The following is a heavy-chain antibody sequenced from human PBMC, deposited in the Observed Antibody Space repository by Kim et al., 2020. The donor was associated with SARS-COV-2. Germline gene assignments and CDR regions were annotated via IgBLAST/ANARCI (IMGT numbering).Heavy chain of an antibody. V-gene: IGHV3-23*01. Sequence: AATLKGRFTISRDNYKNTLYLQMNSLRAEDTAVYYCAKDFVWYSGSCWDIWGQGTMVTVSS. D-gene: IGHD1-26*01. J-gene: IGHJ3*02. CDR3: AKDFVWYSGSCWDI.